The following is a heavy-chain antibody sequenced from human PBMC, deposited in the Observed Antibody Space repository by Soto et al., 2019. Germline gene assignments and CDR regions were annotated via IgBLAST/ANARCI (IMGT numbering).Heavy chain of an antibody. CDR2: IYWDDDK. CDR1: GFSLSTSGVG. CDR3: AHRQPYYYASSGYYYAGYNWFDP. V-gene: IGHV2-5*02. D-gene: IGHD3-22*01. Sequence: QITLKESGPTLVKPTQTLTLTCTFSGFSLSTSGVGVGWIRQPPGKALEWLALIYWDDDKRYSPSLKSRLTITKDTSKNQVVLTMTNMDPVDTATYYCAHRQPYYYASSGYYYAGYNWFDPWGQGTLVTVSS. J-gene: IGHJ5*02.